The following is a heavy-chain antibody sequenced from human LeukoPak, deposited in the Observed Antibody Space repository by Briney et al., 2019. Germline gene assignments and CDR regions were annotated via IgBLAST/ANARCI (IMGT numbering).Heavy chain of an antibody. J-gene: IGHJ3*02. V-gene: IGHV3-23*01. CDR2: ISASGSAT. CDR3: AKTQPWWEEAFDI. CDR1: GFIFSNYG. D-gene: IGHD1-26*01. Sequence: GGSLRLSCAASGFIFSNYGMNWVRQAPGKGLEWVAAISASGSATSYADSVRGRFTISRDNSKSTTYLQMNSLRAEDTAVYYCAKTQPWWEEAFDIWGQGTMVTVSS.